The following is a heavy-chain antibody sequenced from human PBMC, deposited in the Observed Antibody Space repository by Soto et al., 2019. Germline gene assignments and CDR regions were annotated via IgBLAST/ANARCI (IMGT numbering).Heavy chain of an antibody. V-gene: IGHV4-39*01. CDR2: IYYSGST. D-gene: IGHD6-13*01. J-gene: IGHJ4*02. CDR1: GGSISSSSYY. CDR3: ERHGSGSSWSYYFDY. Sequence: SETLSLTCTVSGGSISSSSYYWGWIRQPPGKGLEWIGSIYYSGSTYYNPSLKSRVTISVDTSKNQFSLKLSSVTAADTAVYYCERHGSGSSWSYYFDYWGQGTLVTVSS.